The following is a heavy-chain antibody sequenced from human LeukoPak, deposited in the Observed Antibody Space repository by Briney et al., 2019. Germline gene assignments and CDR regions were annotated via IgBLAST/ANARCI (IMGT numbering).Heavy chain of an antibody. D-gene: IGHD5-18*01. CDR2: ISSSSSTI. CDR3: GARGYSYGPHYFDY. CDR1: GFPLSSYA. J-gene: IGHJ4*02. Sequence: GGSLRLSCAASGFPLSSYAMSWVRQGPGKGLEWVPYISSSSSTIYYADSVKGRFTISRDNAKNSLYLQMNSLRAEDTAVYYCGARGYSYGPHYFDYWGQGTLVTVSS. V-gene: IGHV3-48*01.